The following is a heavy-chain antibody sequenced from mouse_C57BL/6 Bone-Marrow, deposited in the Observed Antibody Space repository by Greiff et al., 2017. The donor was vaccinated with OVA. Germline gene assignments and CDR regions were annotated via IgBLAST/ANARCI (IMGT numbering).Heavy chain of an antibody. CDR2: IDPSDSET. V-gene: IGHV1-52*01. D-gene: IGHD2-4*01. Sequence: VQLQQPGAELVRPGSSVKLSCKASGYTFTSYWMHWVKQRPIQGLEWIGNIDPSDSETHYNQKFKDKATLTVDKSSSTAYMQLSSLTSEDSAVYYCAREGITPWFAYWGQGTLVTVSA. CDR3: AREGITPWFAY. CDR1: GYTFTSYW. J-gene: IGHJ3*01.